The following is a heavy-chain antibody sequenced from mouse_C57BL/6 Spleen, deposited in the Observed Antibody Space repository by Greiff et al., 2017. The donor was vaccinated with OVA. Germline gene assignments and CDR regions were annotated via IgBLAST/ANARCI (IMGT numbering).Heavy chain of an antibody. J-gene: IGHJ4*01. D-gene: IGHD2-5*01. CDR2: IYPGSGNT. V-gene: IGHV1-76*01. Sequence: QVHVKQSGAELVRPGASVKLSCKASGYTFTDYYINWVKQRPGQGLEWIARIYPGSGNTYYNEKFKGKATLTAEKSSSTAYMQLSSLTSEDSAVYFCAREGDYSKNYAMDYWGQGTSVTVSS. CDR1: GYTFTDYY. CDR3: AREGDYSKNYAMDY.